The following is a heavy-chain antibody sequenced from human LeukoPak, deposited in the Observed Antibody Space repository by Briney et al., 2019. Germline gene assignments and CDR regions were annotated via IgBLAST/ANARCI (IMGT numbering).Heavy chain of an antibody. CDR1: GYTFTSSG. J-gene: IGHJ4*02. Sequence: SVKASCKASGYTFTSSGISWVRQAPGQGLEWMGWISAHDGGTNYALKLQDRVNMTTDTSTSTAYMELRGLRSDDTAVYYCARRSTLYSSGWFYFDYWGQGTLVTVSS. V-gene: IGHV1-18*01. CDR2: ISAHDGGT. D-gene: IGHD6-19*01. CDR3: ARRSTLYSSGWFYFDY.